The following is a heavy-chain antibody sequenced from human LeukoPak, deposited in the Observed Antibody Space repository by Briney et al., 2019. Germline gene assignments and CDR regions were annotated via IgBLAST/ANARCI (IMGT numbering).Heavy chain of an antibody. J-gene: IGHJ5*02. Sequence: SETLSLTCAVYGGSFSGYYWSWIRQPPGKGLEWIGEINHSGSTNYNPSLKSRVTISVDTSKNQFSLKLSSVTAADTAVYYCARDRRYVWGSDNWFDPWGQGTLVTVSS. CDR2: INHSGST. D-gene: IGHD3-16*01. V-gene: IGHV4-34*01. CDR1: GGSFSGYY. CDR3: ARDRRYVWGSDNWFDP.